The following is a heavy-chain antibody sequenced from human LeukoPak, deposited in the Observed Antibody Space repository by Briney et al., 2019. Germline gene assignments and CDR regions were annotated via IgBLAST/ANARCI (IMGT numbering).Heavy chain of an antibody. CDR3: ARDLWAARNAFDI. D-gene: IGHD2-15*01. V-gene: IGHV4-30-2*01. J-gene: IGHJ3*02. CDR2: IYHSGST. CDR1: GGSISSGGYS. Sequence: SQTLSLTCAVSGGSISSGGYSWSWIRPPPGKGLEWIGYIYHSGSTYYNPSLKSRVTISVDRSKNQFSLKLSSVTAADTAVYYCARDLWAARNAFDIWGQGTMVTVSS.